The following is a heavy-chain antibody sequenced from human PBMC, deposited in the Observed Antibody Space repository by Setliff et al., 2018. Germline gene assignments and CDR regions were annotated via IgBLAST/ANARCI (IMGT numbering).Heavy chain of an antibody. J-gene: IGHJ4*02. D-gene: IGHD6-13*01. CDR1: GGSISVYY. Sequence: SETLSLTCTVSGGSISVYYWTWFRQPPGKGLEWIGYISSGSTNYNPSLKSRVTISVDPSKNQFSLKLSSVTAADTAVYYCARGRIAAALYYFDYWGQGTLVTVS. CDR3: ARGRIAAALYYFDY. V-gene: IGHV4-4*08. CDR2: ISSGST.